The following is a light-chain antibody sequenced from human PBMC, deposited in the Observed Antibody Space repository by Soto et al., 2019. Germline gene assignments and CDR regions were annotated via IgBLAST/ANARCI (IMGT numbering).Light chain of an antibody. CDR1: QTITTN. V-gene: IGKV3-15*01. J-gene: IGKJ4*01. Sequence: EIVMTQSPATLSVSPGERATLSCRASQTITTNLAWYQLKPGQAPRLLIYGASTRATGIPARFSGSGSGTEFTLTISSLQSEDFALYYCQQYNNWPLTFGGGTKVDIK. CDR3: QQYNNWPLT. CDR2: GAS.